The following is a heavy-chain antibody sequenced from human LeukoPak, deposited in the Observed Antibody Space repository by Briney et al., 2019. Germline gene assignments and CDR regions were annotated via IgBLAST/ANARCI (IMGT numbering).Heavy chain of an antibody. J-gene: IGHJ5*02. D-gene: IGHD4-17*01. CDR2: VYYSGST. CDR3: ARGGGGSSTVTTYWFDP. CDR1: GDSISGADYY. Sequence: SQTLSLTCTVSGDSISGADYYWSWIRQPPGKGREWIAYVYYSGSTYYNPSLKSRLTISVDTSKNQFSLKLNSVTAADTAVYYCARGGGGSSTVTTYWFDPWGQGALVTVSS. V-gene: IGHV4-30-4*01.